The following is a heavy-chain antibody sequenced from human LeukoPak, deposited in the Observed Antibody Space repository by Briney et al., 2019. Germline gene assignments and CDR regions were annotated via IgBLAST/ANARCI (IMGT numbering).Heavy chain of an antibody. CDR1: GGSISRYY. Sequence: SQTLSLTCTLSGGSISRYYLTWIRQPPGNGLECIGYIYYSGSTTYNPTLKSRVTISVDTSKNQFSLKLTSATAADTAVYYCARGRQQPNYYYYYMDVWGKGTTVTVSS. CDR3: ARGRQQPNYYYYYMDV. J-gene: IGHJ6*03. D-gene: IGHD6-13*01. V-gene: IGHV4-59*01. CDR2: IYYSGST.